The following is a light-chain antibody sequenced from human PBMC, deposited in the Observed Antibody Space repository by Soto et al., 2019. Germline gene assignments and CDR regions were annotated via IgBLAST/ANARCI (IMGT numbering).Light chain of an antibody. CDR2: LAS. CDR1: KSFDSN. V-gene: IGKV3D-15*01. Sequence: DMVMTQSPATLSVSPGGNATLSCRASKSFDSNLAWYQQKPGQPPRLLIYLASKSATGIPARFRGSGSGTDFALTISGLQYEDSAVYYYQKYTLCPYTFGQGTKVEIK. CDR3: QKYTLCPYT. J-gene: IGKJ2*01.